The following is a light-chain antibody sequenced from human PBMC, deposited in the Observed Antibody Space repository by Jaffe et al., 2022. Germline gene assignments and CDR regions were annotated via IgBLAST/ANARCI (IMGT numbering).Light chain of an antibody. CDR1: SSNIGAGYD. Sequence: QSILTQPPSVSGAPGQRVTISCTGSSSNIGAGYDVHWYQQLPGTAPKLLIYVNTNRPSGVPDRFSGSKSGASASLAITGLQADDEAEFYCQSYDSSLGVVFGGGTKLTVL. J-gene: IGLJ2*01. CDR3: QSYDSSLGVV. CDR2: VNT. V-gene: IGLV1-40*01.